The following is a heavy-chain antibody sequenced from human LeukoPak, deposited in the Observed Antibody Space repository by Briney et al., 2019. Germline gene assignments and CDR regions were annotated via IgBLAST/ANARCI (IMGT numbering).Heavy chain of an antibody. Sequence: GGSLRLSCAASGFTFISYSRNWVRQAPGKGREGVSSISSSSSYIYKADSVKGRFTIYRDNDKKSQYLQVNSLTAEDTAVYYCARFAHYYDCSGHRYFQHWGQGTLVTVSS. CDR1: GFTFISYS. CDR3: ARFAHYYDCSGHRYFQH. J-gene: IGHJ1*01. D-gene: IGHD3-22*01. V-gene: IGHV3-21*01. CDR2: ISSSSSYI.